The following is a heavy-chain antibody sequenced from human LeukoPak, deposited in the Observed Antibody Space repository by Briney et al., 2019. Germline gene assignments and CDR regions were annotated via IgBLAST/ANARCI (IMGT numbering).Heavy chain of an antibody. J-gene: IGHJ5*02. Sequence: ASVKVSCKASGYTFTGYYMHWVRQAPGQGREWMGRINPNSGGTNYAQKFQGRVTMTRDTSISTAYMELSRLRSDDTAVYYCARGSQDDYGDHKLSGPWGQGTLVTVSS. CDR2: INPNSGGT. CDR1: GYTFTGYY. V-gene: IGHV1-2*06. CDR3: ARGSQDDYGDHKLSGP. D-gene: IGHD4-17*01.